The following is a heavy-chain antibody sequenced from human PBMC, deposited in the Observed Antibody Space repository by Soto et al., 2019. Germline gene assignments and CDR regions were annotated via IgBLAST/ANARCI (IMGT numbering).Heavy chain of an antibody. CDR2: MNPNSGNT. J-gene: IGHJ6*03. Sequence: ASVKVSCRASGYTFTGYYMHWVRQAPGQGLEWMGWMNPNSGNTGYAQKFQGRVTMTRNTSISTAYMELSSLRSEDTAVYYCARGLKIRFLGGGYMDVWGKGTTVTVSS. D-gene: IGHD3-3*01. CDR3: ARGLKIRFLGGGYMDV. CDR1: GYTFTGYY. V-gene: IGHV1-8*02.